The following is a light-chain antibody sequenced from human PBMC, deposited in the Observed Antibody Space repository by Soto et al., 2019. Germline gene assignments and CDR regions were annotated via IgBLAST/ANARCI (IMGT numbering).Light chain of an antibody. CDR2: RAS. CDR3: QQYDNWPRT. J-gene: IGKJ2*01. CDR1: QSVGSN. Sequence: DTVMTQSPATLSVSPGEGATLSCRASQSVGSNLAWYQQTPGQAPRLLIYRASTRATGIPARFSGSGSGTEFTLTISSLQSEDFAVYFCQQYDNWPRTFGQGTKLEIK. V-gene: IGKV3-15*01.